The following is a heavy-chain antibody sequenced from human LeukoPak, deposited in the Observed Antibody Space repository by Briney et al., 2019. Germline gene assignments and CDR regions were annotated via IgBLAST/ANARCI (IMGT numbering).Heavy chain of an antibody. CDR3: ARGSAMAQKQLVRHFDS. D-gene: IGHD6-6*01. J-gene: IGHJ4*02. Sequence: ASVRVSCKASGYTFTNYYIHWVRQAPGHGLEWMGWINPNRGNTKYAQKLQDRVTMTTDTSTTTAYMEVRSLTSDDTAVYYCARGSAMAQKQLVRHFDSWGQGTLVIVSS. CDR1: GYTFTNYY. CDR2: INPNRGNT. V-gene: IGHV1-18*04.